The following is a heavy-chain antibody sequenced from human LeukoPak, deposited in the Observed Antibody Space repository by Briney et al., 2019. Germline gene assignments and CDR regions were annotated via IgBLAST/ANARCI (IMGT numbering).Heavy chain of an antibody. J-gene: IGHJ6*02. CDR1: GYTLTSYD. D-gene: IGHD6-13*01. V-gene: IGHV1-8*01. Sequence: GASVKVSCKASGYTLTSYDINWVRQATGQGLEWMGWMNPNSGNTGYAQKFQGRVTMTRNTSISTAYMELSSLRSEDTAVYYCARGLAAAGKDYYYYGMDVWGQGTTVTVSS. CDR3: ARGLAAAGKDYYYYGMDV. CDR2: MNPNSGNT.